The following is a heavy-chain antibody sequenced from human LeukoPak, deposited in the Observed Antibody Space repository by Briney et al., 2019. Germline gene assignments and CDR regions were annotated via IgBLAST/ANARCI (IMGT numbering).Heavy chain of an antibody. Sequence: ASVKVSCKASGGTFSSYAISWVRQAPGQGLEWMGGIIPIFGTANYAQKFQGRVTITADESTSTAYMELSSLRSEDTAVYYCARDRSHSDRSDYYDSSGYYPLYYYYYGMDVWGQGTTVTVSS. J-gene: IGHJ6*02. CDR2: IIPIFGTA. D-gene: IGHD3-22*01. V-gene: IGHV1-69*13. CDR1: GGTFSSYA. CDR3: ARDRSHSDRSDYYDSSGYYPLYYYYYGMDV.